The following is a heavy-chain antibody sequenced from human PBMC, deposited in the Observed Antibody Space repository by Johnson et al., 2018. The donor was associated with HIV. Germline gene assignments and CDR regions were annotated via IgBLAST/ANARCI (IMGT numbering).Heavy chain of an antibody. D-gene: IGHD6-13*01. CDR3: AKDQWSSSWTNDAFDI. V-gene: IGHV3-33*06. J-gene: IGHJ3*02. Sequence: QVQLVESGGGVVQPGRSLRLSCAASGFTLSTYGMHWVRQAPGKGLEWVAVMWYDGSNKYYADSVTGRFTISRDNSKDTLYLQMNSLRDEDTAVYYCAKDQWSSSWTNDAFDIWGQGTIVTVSS. CDR2: MWYDGSNK. CDR1: GFTLSTYG.